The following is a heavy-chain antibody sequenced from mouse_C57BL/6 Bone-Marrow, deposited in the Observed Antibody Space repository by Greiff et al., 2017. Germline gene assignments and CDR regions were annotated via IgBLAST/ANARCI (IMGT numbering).Heavy chain of an antibody. J-gene: IGHJ3*01. CDR1: GFSLTSYG. Sequence: VQLQESGPGLVQPSQSLSITCTVSGFSLTSYGVHWVSQSPGKGLEWLGVICSGGSTDYNAAFISRLSISTDNSKSQVFFKMNSLQADDTAIYYCARRGDDYDWFAYWGQGTLVTVSA. CDR2: ICSGGST. V-gene: IGHV2-2*01. D-gene: IGHD2-4*01. CDR3: ARRGDDYDWFAY.